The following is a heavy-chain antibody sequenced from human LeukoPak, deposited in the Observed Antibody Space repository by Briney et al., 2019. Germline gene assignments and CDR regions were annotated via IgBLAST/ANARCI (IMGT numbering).Heavy chain of an antibody. V-gene: IGHV3-23*01. D-gene: IGHD3-22*01. CDR1: GFTFSSYA. J-gene: IGHJ4*02. CDR2: ISGSGGST. Sequence: QPGGSLRLSCAASGFTFSSYAMSWVRQAPGKGLEWLSGISGSGGSTYYADSVKGRFTISRDNSKNTLYLQVNSLRAEDTAVYYCAKEGIDYYDSSGYYSPFDYWGQGTLVTVSS. CDR3: AKEGIDYYDSSGYYSPFDY.